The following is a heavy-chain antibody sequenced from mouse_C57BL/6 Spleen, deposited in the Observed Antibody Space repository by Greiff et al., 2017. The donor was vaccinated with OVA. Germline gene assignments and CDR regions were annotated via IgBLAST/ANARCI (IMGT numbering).Heavy chain of an antibody. V-gene: IGHV1-15*01. D-gene: IGHD1-1*01. CDR2: IDPETGGT. CDR1: GYTFTDYE. CDR3: TREDYGSSRY. J-gene: IGHJ2*01. Sequence: VQRVESGAELVRPGASVTLSCKASGYTFTDYEMHWVKQTPVHGLEWIGAIDPETGGTAYNQKFKGKAILTADKSSSTAYMELRSLTSEDSAVYYCTREDYGSSRYWGQGTTLTVSS.